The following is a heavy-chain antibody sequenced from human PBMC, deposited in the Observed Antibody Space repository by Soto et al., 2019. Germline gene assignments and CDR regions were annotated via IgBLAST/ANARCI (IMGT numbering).Heavy chain of an antibody. Sequence: LRLSCTASGIAFSNYAMSCVRQSPSKGLEWFSTISSSFARPYYADSVKGRFTISRDNSKNTLYLQMNSLRAEDTAVYYCAKDTDRYDYVWGTYRYIDHWGQGTRVTVSS. V-gene: IGHV3-23*01. J-gene: IGHJ4*02. CDR1: GIAFSNYA. CDR3: AKDTDRYDYVWGTYRYIDH. D-gene: IGHD3-16*02. CDR2: ISSSFARP.